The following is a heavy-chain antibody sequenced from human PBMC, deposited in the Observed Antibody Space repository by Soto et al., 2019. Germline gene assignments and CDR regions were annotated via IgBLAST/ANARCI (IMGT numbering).Heavy chain of an antibody. J-gene: IGHJ6*02. CDR2: IIPIFGTA. D-gene: IGHD3-22*01. CDR1: GGTFSSYA. Sequence: QVQLVQSGAEVKKPGSSVKVSCKASGGTFSSYAISWVRQAPGQGLEWMGGIIPIFGTANYAQKFQGRVTITADESTSTAYMERSSLRSEDTAVYYCASCDYYDSSGYYHYYYGMDVWGQGTTVTVSS. V-gene: IGHV1-69*01. CDR3: ASCDYYDSSGYYHYYYGMDV.